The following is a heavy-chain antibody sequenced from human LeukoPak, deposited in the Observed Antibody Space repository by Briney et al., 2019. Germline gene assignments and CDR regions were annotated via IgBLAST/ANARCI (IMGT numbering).Heavy chain of an antibody. V-gene: IGHV4-39*01. J-gene: IGHJ6*03. CDR2: IYYSGST. Sequence: SETLSLTCTVSGGSISSSSYYWGWIRQPPGKGLEWIGSIYYSGSTYYNPSLKSRVTISVDTSKNQFSLKLSSVTAADTAVYYCVRERDYYMDVWGKGTTVTVSS. CDR1: GGSISSSSYY. D-gene: IGHD1-1*01. CDR3: VRERDYYMDV.